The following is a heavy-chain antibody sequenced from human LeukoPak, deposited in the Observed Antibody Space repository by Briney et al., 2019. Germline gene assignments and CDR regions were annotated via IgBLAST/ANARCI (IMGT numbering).Heavy chain of an antibody. CDR3: AGDRNVDIVATGYYYGMDV. V-gene: IGHV3-21*01. CDR1: GFTFSSYS. D-gene: IGHD5-12*01. CDR2: ISSSSSYI. Sequence: GGSLRLSCAASGFTFSSYSMNWVRQAPGKGLEWVSSISSSSSYIYYADSVKGRFTISRDNAKSSLYLQMNSLRAEDTAVYYCAGDRNVDIVATGYYYGMDVWGKGTTVTVSS. J-gene: IGHJ6*04.